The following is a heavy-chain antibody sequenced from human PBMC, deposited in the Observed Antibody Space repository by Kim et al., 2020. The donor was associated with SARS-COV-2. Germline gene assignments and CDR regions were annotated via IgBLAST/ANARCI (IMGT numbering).Heavy chain of an antibody. D-gene: IGHD2-15*01. V-gene: IGHV3-74*01. Sequence: GGSLRLSCAASGFRSTNYYVNWVRQRPGKGLEWVSRINNDGGVAHYADSVRGRFTMSRDSADNTVYLQMNSLSADDTAVYFCARGIFRDGFDVWGQGTTVSVSS. CDR2: INNDGGVA. CDR1: GFRSTNYY. J-gene: IGHJ6*02. CDR3: ARGIFRDGFDV.